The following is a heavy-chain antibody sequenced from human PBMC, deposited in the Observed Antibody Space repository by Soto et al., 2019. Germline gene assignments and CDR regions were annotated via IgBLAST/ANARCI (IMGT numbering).Heavy chain of an antibody. D-gene: IGHD6-13*01. CDR1: GFTFINYA. CDR3: AKDTYSSSWYF. CDR2: ISNRGSDT. Sequence: GGSLRLSCAGSGFTFINYAMTWVRQAPGKGLEWVSSISNRGSDTCYVDSVKGRFTISRDNSKNTLYLQMNSLRAEDTAVYYCAKDTYSSSWYFWGQGTLVTVS. V-gene: IGHV3-23*01. J-gene: IGHJ4*02.